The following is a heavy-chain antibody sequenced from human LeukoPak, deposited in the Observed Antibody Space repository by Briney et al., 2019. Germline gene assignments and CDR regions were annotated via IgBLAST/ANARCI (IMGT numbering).Heavy chain of an antibody. J-gene: IGHJ4*02. CDR1: GGSFSGHY. CDR2: INDSGST. V-gene: IGHV4-34*01. CDR3: AREGAAAGHLDY. Sequence: SETLSLTCAAYGGSFSGHYWSWIRQPPGKGLEWIGEINDSGSTNYKPSLKSRVTILVDTSKNQFSLKLSSVTAADTAVYYCAREGAAAGHLDYWGQGTLVTVSS. D-gene: IGHD6-13*01.